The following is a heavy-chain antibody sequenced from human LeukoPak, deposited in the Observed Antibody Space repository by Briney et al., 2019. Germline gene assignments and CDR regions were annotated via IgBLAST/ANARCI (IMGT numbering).Heavy chain of an antibody. D-gene: IGHD6-6*01. V-gene: IGHV4-4*07. CDR1: GGSITSYY. Sequence: PSETLSLTCTVSGGSITSYYWTYTRQPAGKGLEWIGRIHSSGGTNYSPSLKSRVTMSLDTSKNQFSLNLSSVTAADTAIYYCAREFSGTSIAARVFDSWGQGTLVTVSS. CDR3: AREFSGTSIAARVFDS. CDR2: IHSSGGT. J-gene: IGHJ4*02.